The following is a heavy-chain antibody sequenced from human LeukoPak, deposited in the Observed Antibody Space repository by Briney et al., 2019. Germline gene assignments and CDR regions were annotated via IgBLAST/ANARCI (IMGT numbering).Heavy chain of an antibody. D-gene: IGHD2-2*02. V-gene: IGHV3-23*01. CDR3: AKDPRYCTSVSCYSGSYYYMDV. Sequence: GGSLRLSCAASGFTFDNYAMTWVRQAPGKGLEWVSGISRSGGSTDYADSVKGRFTISRDNSKNTLYLQINSLRPEDTAVYYCAKDPRYCTSVSCYSGSYYYMDVWGKGTTVTVSS. J-gene: IGHJ6*03. CDR2: ISRSGGST. CDR1: GFTFDNYA.